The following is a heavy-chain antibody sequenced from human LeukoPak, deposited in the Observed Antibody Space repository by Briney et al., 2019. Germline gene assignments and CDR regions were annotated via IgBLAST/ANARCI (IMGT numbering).Heavy chain of an antibody. CDR1: GGSFSDYY. V-gene: IGHV4-34*01. D-gene: IGHD5-18*01. J-gene: IGHJ4*02. Sequence: SETLSLTCAVYGGSFSDYYWSWIRQPPGKGLEWIGNIYYSGSTYYNPSLKSRVTISADTSKNQFSLKLSSVTAADTAVYYCAREGPIQLFDYWGQGTLVTVSS. CDR2: IYYSGST. CDR3: AREGPIQLFDY.